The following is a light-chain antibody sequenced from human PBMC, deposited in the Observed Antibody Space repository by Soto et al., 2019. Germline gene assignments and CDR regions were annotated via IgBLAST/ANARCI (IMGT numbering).Light chain of an antibody. CDR1: QRVSSGY. J-gene: IGKJ1*01. Sequence: EIVLTQSPGTVSLSPGERATLSCRASQRVSSGYLAWYQQKPGQAPRLLIYGASNRATGIPDRFSGSGSGTDFTLTISRLEPEDFAVYYCQQYGSSRWTFGQGTKVDIK. V-gene: IGKV3-20*01. CDR2: GAS. CDR3: QQYGSSRWT.